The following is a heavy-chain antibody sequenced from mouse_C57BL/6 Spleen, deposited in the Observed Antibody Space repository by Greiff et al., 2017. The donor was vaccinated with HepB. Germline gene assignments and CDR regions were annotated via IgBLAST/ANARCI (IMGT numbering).Heavy chain of an antibody. V-gene: IGHV1-22*01. Sequence: EVKLQESGPELVKPGASVKMSCKASGYTFTDYNMHWVKQSHGKSLEWIGYINPNNGGTSYNQKFKGKATLTVNKSSSTAYMELRSLTSEDSAVYYCARWRLEAMDYWGQGTSVTVSS. J-gene: IGHJ4*01. D-gene: IGHD2-4*01. CDR1: GYTFTDYN. CDR2: INPNNGGT. CDR3: ARWRLEAMDY.